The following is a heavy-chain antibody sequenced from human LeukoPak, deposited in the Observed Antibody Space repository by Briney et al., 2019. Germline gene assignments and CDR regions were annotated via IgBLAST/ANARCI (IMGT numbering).Heavy chain of an antibody. CDR3: AKGLFSAYDKYLDS. V-gene: IGHV3-21*04. CDR1: GFAFESFT. J-gene: IGHJ4*02. D-gene: IGHD5-12*01. Sequence: GGSLRLSCAGSGFAFESFTMTWIRQAPGKGLEWVSLISDTGRDINYADSVRGRFTISRDNTKNSLFLQMDSLRVEDTAIYYCAKGLFSAYDKYLDSWGQGTLVTVSS. CDR2: ISDTGRDI.